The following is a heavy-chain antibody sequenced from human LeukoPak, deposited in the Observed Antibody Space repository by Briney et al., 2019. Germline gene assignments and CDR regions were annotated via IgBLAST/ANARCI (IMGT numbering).Heavy chain of an antibody. J-gene: IGHJ4*02. CDR1: GVTFSRYW. Sequence: GGSLRLSCAASGVTFSRYWMSGVGQAPGEGVEWGAKINQDGSEKAYVDSVRGRFTISRDNAKNSLFLQMNSLRAEDTAVYYCARGPLIAAAGTWWGQGTLVTVSS. CDR2: INQDGSEK. CDR3: ARGPLIAAAGTW. V-gene: IGHV3-7*03. D-gene: IGHD6-13*01.